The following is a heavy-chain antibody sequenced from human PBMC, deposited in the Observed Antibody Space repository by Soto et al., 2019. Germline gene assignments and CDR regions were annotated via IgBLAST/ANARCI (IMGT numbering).Heavy chain of an antibody. D-gene: IGHD3-22*01. J-gene: IGHJ4*02. CDR2: IYYSGST. Sequence: PSATMSLTCPVSEGAVSSDMYYWSRIQQPPGKGLEWIGYIYYSGSTNYNPSLKSRVTISVDTSKNQFSLKLSSVTAADTAVDYCARGPNYDSRYRYFDDRGLGTLVAVSS. V-gene: IGHV4-61*01. CDR1: EGAVSSDMYY. CDR3: ARGPNYDSRYRYFDD.